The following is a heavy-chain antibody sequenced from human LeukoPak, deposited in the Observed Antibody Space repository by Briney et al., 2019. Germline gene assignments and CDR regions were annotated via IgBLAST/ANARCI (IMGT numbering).Heavy chain of an antibody. V-gene: IGHV1-24*01. D-gene: IGHD2-21*02. CDR2: FDPEDGET. CDR1: GYTLTELS. CDR3: ARERAYVTSDAFDI. J-gene: IGHJ3*02. Sequence: ASVKVSCKVSGYTLTELSMHWVRQAPGKGLEWMGGFDPEDGETIYAQKFQGRVTMTTDTATTTAYMELKSLTSDDTAVYYCARERAYVTSDAFDIWGQGTMVTVSS.